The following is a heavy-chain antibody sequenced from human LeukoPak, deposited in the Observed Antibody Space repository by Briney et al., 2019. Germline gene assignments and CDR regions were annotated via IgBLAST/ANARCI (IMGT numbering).Heavy chain of an antibody. CDR3: AKGAHGWFRELFDY. J-gene: IGHJ4*02. CDR2: IGGSGGST. V-gene: IGHV3-23*01. D-gene: IGHD3-10*01. Sequence: QPGGSLRLSCAAPGFTFSSYAMSWVRQAPGKGLEWVSAIGGSGGSTYYADSVKGRFTISRDNSKNTLYLQMNSLRAEDTAVYYCAKGAHGWFRELFDYWGQGTLVTVSS. CDR1: GFTFSSYA.